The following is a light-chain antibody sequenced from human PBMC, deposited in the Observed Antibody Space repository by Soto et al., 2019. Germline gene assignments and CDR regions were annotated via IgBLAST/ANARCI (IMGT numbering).Light chain of an antibody. CDR2: EAS. CDR3: QQYDNLTLT. CDR1: QGISKY. Sequence: EIRWSQSPSSLSPSFGTRITITCEASQGISKYLNWYQQKVGNAPTLLIYEASNLETGVPSRFSGSGSGTYCTFTISNLKPEDLGTYYCQQYDNLTLTFGGGTKVDIK. V-gene: IGKV1-33*01. J-gene: IGKJ4*01.